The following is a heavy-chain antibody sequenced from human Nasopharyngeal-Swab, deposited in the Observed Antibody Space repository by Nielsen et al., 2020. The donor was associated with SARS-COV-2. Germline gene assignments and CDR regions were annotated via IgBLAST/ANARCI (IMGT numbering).Heavy chain of an antibody. V-gene: IGHV4-34*01. CDR3: ARKFYYYYHYMDV. CDR1: GGSFSGYY. CDR2: INHSGST. Sequence: GSLRLSCAVYGGSFSGYYWSWIRQPPGKGLEWIGEINHSGSTNYNPSLKSRVTISVDTSKNQFSLKLSSVTAADTAVYYCARKFYYYYHYMDVWGKGTTVTVSS. J-gene: IGHJ6*03.